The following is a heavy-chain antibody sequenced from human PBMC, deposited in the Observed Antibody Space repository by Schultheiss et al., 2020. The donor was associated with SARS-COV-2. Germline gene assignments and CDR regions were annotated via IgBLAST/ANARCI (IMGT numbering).Heavy chain of an antibody. Sequence: ASVKVSCKASGYTFTSYAMNWVRQAPGQGLEWMGGINPNSGGTNYAQKFQGRVTMTRDTSISTAYMELSSLRSEDTAVYYCASISGRGTGYWGQGTLVTVSS. V-gene: IGHV1-2*02. J-gene: IGHJ4*02. CDR2: INPNSGGT. D-gene: IGHD1-26*01. CDR1: GYTFTSYA. CDR3: ASISGRGTGY.